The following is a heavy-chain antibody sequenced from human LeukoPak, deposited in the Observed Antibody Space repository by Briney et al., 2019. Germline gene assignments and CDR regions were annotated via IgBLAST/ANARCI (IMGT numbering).Heavy chain of an antibody. CDR2: ISAYNGNT. J-gene: IGHJ4*02. D-gene: IGHD3-16*02. Sequence: ASVKVSCKASGYTFTGYYMHWVRQAPGQGLEWMGWISAYNGNTNYAQKLQGRVTMTTDTSTSTAYMELRSLRSDDTAVYYCARDLYYDYVWGSYRPTGYWGQGTLVTVSS. V-gene: IGHV1-18*04. CDR1: GYTFTGYY. CDR3: ARDLYYDYVWGSYRPTGY.